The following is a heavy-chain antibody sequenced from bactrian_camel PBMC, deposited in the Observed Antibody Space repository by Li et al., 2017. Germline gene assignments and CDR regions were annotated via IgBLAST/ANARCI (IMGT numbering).Heavy chain of an antibody. J-gene: IGHJ7*01. CDR1: GFTFSSYW. V-gene: IGHV3S1*01. Sequence: HVQLVESGGGVVQPGGSLRLSCAASGFTFSSYWMYWVRQAPGKEREGVARIYTGSGNTYYADSVKGRFTISQDNAKNTVYLQMNDLKPEDTAMYYCATLMVEGSCAVVTAMDDWGKGTQVTV. D-gene: IGHD6*01. CDR2: IYTGSGNT.